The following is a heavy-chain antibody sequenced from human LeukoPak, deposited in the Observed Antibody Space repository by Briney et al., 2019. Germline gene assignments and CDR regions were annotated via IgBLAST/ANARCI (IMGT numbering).Heavy chain of an antibody. CDR2: IWYVGGKA. D-gene: IGHD2-15*01. CDR3: ARNECSAASYRNDY. Sequence: GRCMGLSCAVSGLSLSSYCMHWVRPAPGRGREWEAVIWYVGGKAYHADSVEGRLTISKDNSKNTLYLQINSLRAEDTAIYYSARNECSAASYRNDYWGQGTLVTVSS. V-gene: IGHV3-33*01. CDR1: GLSLSSYC. J-gene: IGHJ4*02.